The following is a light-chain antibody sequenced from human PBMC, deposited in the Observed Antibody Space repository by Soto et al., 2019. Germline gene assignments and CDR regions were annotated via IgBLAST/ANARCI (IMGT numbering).Light chain of an antibody. J-gene: IGLJ2*01. CDR1: NIGSKN. V-gene: IGLV3-21*04. CDR2: FDS. CDR3: HVWDKSSNHVV. Sequence: SYELTQPPSVSVAPGQTASIACGGSNIGSKNIHWYQQRPGQAPVLVIFFDSVRPSGIPARFSGSNSGNTATLTISRVEAGDEADYYCHVWDKSSNHVVFGGGTKLT.